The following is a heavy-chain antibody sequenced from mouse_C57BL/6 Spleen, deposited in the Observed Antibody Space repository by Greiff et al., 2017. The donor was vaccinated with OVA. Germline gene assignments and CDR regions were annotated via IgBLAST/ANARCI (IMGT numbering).Heavy chain of an antibody. CDR1: GFTFSNYW. CDR2: IRLKSDNYAT. V-gene: IGHV6-3*01. CDR3: TPTGTRFAY. Sequence: EVKLMESGGGLVQPGGSMKLSCVASGFTFSNYWMNWVRQSPEKGLEWVAQIRLKSDNYATHYAESVKGRFTISRDDSKSSVYLQMNNLRAEDTGIYYCTPTGTRFAYWGQGTLVTVSA. J-gene: IGHJ3*01. D-gene: IGHD4-1*02.